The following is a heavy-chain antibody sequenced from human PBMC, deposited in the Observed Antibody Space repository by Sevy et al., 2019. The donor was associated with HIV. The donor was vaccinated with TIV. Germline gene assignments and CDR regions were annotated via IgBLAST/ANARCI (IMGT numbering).Heavy chain of an antibody. J-gene: IGHJ6*02. D-gene: IGHD3-16*01. V-gene: IGHV3-30*18. CDR1: GFTFSTYD. Sequence: GGSLRLSCAASGFTFSTYDMHWVHQAPGKGLEWVAIISHDGSYRYYADSVRGRFSMSRDSSKNTLYLQMSGLSIEDTAVYYCAKNRPPGGSYFSRHGMDVWGRGTTVTVSS. CDR3: AKNRPPGGSYFSRHGMDV. CDR2: ISHDGSYR.